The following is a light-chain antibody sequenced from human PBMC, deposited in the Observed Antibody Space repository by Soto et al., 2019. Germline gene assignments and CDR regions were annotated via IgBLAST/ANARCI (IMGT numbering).Light chain of an antibody. Sequence: QLTQSPSFVSASVGGRVTITCRASQGISWYQQKPGKAPTLLIYGTSTVQSGVPSRFSGSASGTDSTLTISSLQPEDFGTYYCQQVNSYLITFGQGTRLEIK. CDR1: QGIS. CDR2: GTS. J-gene: IGKJ5*01. V-gene: IGKV1-9*01. CDR3: QQVNSYLIT.